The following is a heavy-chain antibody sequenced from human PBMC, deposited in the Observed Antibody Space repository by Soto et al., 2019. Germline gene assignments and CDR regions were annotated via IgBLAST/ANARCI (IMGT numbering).Heavy chain of an antibody. CDR3: ARERDGSSWSSAESLQY. CDR2: ISTYNANT. V-gene: IGHV1-18*01. D-gene: IGHD6-13*01. J-gene: IGHJ1*01. CDR1: WYIFCNYG. Sequence: GAPVKVSCKASWYIFCNYGISWGRQGPGQGLEWMGWISTYNANTYYAQKFQGRVTMTTDTSTSTAYMELRSLRSDDTAVFYCARERDGSSWSSAESLQYWGQGTLVTVSS.